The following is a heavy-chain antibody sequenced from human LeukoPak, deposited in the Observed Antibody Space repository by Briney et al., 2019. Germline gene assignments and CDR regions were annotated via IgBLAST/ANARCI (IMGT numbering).Heavy chain of an antibody. V-gene: IGHV1-46*01. J-gene: IGHJ6*03. CDR3: ARGWAAAGPPPPNMDV. CDR1: GYTFTSYY. D-gene: IGHD6-13*01. Sequence: ASVKVSCKASGYTFTSYYMHWVRQAPGQGLEWMGIINPSGGSTSYAQKFQGRVTMTRDMSTSTVYMELSSLRSEDTAVYYCARGWAAAGPPPPNMDVWGKGTTVTVSS. CDR2: INPSGGST.